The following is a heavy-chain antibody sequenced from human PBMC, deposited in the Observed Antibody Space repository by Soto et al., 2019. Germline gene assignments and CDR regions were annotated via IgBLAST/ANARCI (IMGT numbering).Heavy chain of an antibody. CDR1: GYTFTGYY. CDR3: ARSVHYSSSWLTFDY. J-gene: IGHJ4*02. D-gene: IGHD6-13*01. Sequence: AAVKVSCKASGYTFTGYYMHWVRQAPGQGLEWMGWINPNSGGTNYAQKFQGWVTMTRDTSISTAYMELSRLRSDDTAVYYCARSVHYSSSWLTFDYWGQGTLVTVSS. CDR2: INPNSGGT. V-gene: IGHV1-2*04.